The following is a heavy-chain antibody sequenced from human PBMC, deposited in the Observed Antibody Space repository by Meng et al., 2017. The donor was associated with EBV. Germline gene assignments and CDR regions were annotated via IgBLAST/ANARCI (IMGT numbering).Heavy chain of an antibody. CDR1: GYTFTSYY. Sequence: QVQLVQSGAEVKKPGASVKVSCTASGYTFTSYYLHWVRQAPGQGLEWMGIIIPAGGNTNYAQKFRGRFTMTRDTSTSTVYMDLSILTSEDTAVYYCVRELVGGTFDYWGQGTLVTVFS. CDR2: IIPAGGNT. J-gene: IGHJ4*02. D-gene: IGHD1/OR15-1a*01. V-gene: IGHV1-46*01. CDR3: VRELVGGTFDY.